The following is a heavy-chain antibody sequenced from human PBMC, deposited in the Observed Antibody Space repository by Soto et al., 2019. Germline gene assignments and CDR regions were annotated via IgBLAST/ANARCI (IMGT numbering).Heavy chain of an antibody. D-gene: IGHD3-9*01. CDR1: GFTFSSYA. J-gene: IGHJ4*02. Sequence: XGSLILSCAASGFTFSSYAMSWVRQAPGKGLEWVSAISGSGGSTYYADSVKGRFTISRDNSKNTLYLQMNSLRAEDTAVYYCAGDILTGSYPFDYWGQGTLVTVSS. V-gene: IGHV3-23*01. CDR3: AGDILTGSYPFDY. CDR2: ISGSGGST.